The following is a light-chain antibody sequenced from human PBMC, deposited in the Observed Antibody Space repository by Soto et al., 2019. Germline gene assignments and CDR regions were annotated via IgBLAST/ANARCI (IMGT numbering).Light chain of an antibody. Sequence: IQLTQSPSSLSASVGDRVIMTCRASQGISSYFAWYQQKPGKAPTLLIYAASTLETGVPSRFSGSGSGTDVTLTISSLQPEDFATYYCQQLNIYPFTFGPGTKVDIK. CDR1: QGISSY. CDR2: AAS. J-gene: IGKJ3*01. CDR3: QQLNIYPFT. V-gene: IGKV1-9*01.